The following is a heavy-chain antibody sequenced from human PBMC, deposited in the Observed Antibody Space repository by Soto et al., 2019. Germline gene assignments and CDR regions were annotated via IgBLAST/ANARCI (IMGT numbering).Heavy chain of an antibody. V-gene: IGHV4-30-4*01. J-gene: IGHJ4*02. D-gene: IGHD3-16*01. CDR2: IYYSGST. CDR3: ARGGGRPRHFDY. CDR1: GGSISSGDYY. Sequence: SETLSLTCTVSGGSISSGDYYWSWIRQPPGKGLEWIGYIYYSGSTYYNPSLKSRVTISVDTSKNQFSLKLSSVTAADTAVYYCARGGGRPRHFDYWGQGTLVTVS.